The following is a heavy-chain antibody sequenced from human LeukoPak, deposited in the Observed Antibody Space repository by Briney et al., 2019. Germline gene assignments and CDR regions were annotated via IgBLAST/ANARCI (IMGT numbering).Heavy chain of an antibody. Sequence: ASVKVSCKASGYTFTSYAMHWVRQAPGQRLEWMGWINAGNGNTKYSQKFQGRVTITRDTSASTAYMELSSLRSEDTAVYYCARGLGWAGSGYRAPKGYYYGMDVWGQGTTVTVSS. J-gene: IGHJ6*02. CDR2: INAGNGNT. V-gene: IGHV1-3*01. CDR3: ARGLGWAGSGYRAPKGYYYGMDV. CDR1: GYTFTSYA. D-gene: IGHD3-3*01.